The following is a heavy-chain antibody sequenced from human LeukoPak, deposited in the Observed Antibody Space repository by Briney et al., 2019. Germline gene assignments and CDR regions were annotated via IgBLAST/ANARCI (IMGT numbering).Heavy chain of an antibody. J-gene: IGHJ4*02. V-gene: IGHV4-59*12. CDR1: GRSISSFY. CDR3: ARGYNYGDYFDY. D-gene: IGHD1-20*01. Sequence: SETLSLTCTVSGRSISSFYWSWIRQPPGKGLEWIGYVYYSGNTNYNPSLKSRVTISVDKSKNQFSLKLSSVTAADTAVYYCARGYNYGDYFDYWGQGTLVTVSS. CDR2: VYYSGNT.